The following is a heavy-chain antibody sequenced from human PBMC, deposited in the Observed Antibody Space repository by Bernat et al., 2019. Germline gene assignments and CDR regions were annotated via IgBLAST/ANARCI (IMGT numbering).Heavy chain of an antibody. CDR2: VIPIFGTA. V-gene: IGHV1-69*01. CDR3: ARGPQGYCSGGSCYRTFDY. D-gene: IGHD2-15*01. J-gene: IGHJ4*02. CDR1: GGTFSSYA. Sequence: QVQLVQSGAEVKKPGSSVKVSCKASGGTFSSYAISWVRQAPGQGLEWVGGVIPIFGTANYAQKFQGRVTITADESTSTAYMELSSLRSEDTAVYYCARGPQGYCSGGSCYRTFDYWGQGTLVTVSS.